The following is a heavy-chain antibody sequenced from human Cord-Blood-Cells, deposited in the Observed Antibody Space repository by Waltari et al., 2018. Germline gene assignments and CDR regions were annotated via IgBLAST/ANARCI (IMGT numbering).Heavy chain of an antibody. CDR1: GFTFSRYG. Sequence: QVQLVESGGGVVQPGRSLRLSCAASGFTFSRYGMHWVRQAPGKGLEWVAVISYDGSNKYYADSVKGRFTISRDNSKNTLYLQMNSLRAEDTAVYYCAKGFDYWGQGTLVTVSS. V-gene: IGHV3-30*18. CDR2: ISYDGSNK. J-gene: IGHJ4*02. CDR3: AKGFDY.